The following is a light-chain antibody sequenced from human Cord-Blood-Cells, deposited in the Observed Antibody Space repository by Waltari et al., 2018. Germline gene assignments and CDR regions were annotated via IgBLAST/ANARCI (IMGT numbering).Light chain of an antibody. J-gene: IGLJ3*02. Sequence: QSALTQPASVSGSPGQSITISCTGTSRDVGGYNYVSWYQQHPGKAPNLMIYDVSKRPSGVSNRFSGSKSGNTASLTISGLQAEDEADYYCSSYTSSSLWVFGGGTKLTVL. CDR2: DVS. CDR1: SRDVGGYNY. CDR3: SSYTSSSLWV. V-gene: IGLV2-14*01.